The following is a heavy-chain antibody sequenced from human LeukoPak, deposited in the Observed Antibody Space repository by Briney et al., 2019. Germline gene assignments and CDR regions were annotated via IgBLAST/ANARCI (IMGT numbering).Heavy chain of an antibody. CDR2: IYHSGST. CDR1: GDSISSSNW. CDR3: ARCEWYSSSWSPFDY. Sequence: PSGTLSLTCAVSGDSISSSNWWSWVRQPPGKGLEWIGEIYHSGSTNYNPSLKSRVTISVDKSKNQFSLKLSSVTAADTAVYYCARCEWYSSSWSPFDYWGQGTPVTVSS. J-gene: IGHJ4*02. D-gene: IGHD6-13*01. V-gene: IGHV4-4*02.